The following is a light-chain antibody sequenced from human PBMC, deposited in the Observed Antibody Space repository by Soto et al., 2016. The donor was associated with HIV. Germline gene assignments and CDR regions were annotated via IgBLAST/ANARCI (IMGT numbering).Light chain of an antibody. J-gene: IGKJ2*01. CDR1: QSISSY. Sequence: DIQMTQSPSSLSASVGDRVTITCRASQSISSYLNWYQQKPGKAPKLLIYAASSLQSGVPSRFSGSGSGTDFTLTISSLQPEDFATYYCQQSYSTPDYTFGQGPSWRSN. CDR2: AAS. CDR3: QQSYSTPDYT. V-gene: IGKV1-39*01.